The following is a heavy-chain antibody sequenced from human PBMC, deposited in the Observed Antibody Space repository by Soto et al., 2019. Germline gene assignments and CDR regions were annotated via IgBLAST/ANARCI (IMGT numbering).Heavy chain of an antibody. CDR1: GFTFSSYG. Sequence: QVQLVESGGGVVQPGRSLRLSCAAPGFTFSSYGMHWVRQAPGKGLEWVAVISYDGSNKYYADSVKGRFTISRDNSKNTLYLQMNSLRAEDTAVYYCAKDPRSYTLMITFGGVIVYYFDYWGQGTLVTVSS. J-gene: IGHJ4*02. D-gene: IGHD3-16*02. CDR3: AKDPRSYTLMITFGGVIVYYFDY. CDR2: ISYDGSNK. V-gene: IGHV3-30*18.